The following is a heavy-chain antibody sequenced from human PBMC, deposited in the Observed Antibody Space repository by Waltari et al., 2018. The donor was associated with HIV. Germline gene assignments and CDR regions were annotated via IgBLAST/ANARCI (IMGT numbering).Heavy chain of an antibody. CDR2: VSHSGNT. CDR3: ARYSGRLTKDWFDP. D-gene: IGHD1-26*01. J-gene: IGHJ5*02. Sequence: QVQIQLSVAGRLKSSETLALTCTINDRSPCVYYWAWIRHPPRKGLEWIGEVSHSGNTNFNPFLKTRVSISLDTSKNQCSLKMRLLTAADTGVYFCARYSGRLTKDWFDPWGEGSPVTVSS. V-gene: IGHV4-34*02. CDR1: DRSPCVYY.